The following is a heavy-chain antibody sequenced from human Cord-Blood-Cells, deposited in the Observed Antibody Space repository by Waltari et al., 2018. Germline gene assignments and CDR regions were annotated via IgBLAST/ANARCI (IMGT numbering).Heavy chain of an antibody. V-gene: IGHV1-3*01. CDR2: INAGNGNT. CDR1: GYTFTSYA. CDR3: ARDQYDSSGYYYY. D-gene: IGHD3-22*01. Sequence: QVQLVQSGAEVKKPGASVKVSCKASGYTFTSYAMHWVRQAPGQRLEWMGWINAGNGNTKYSQKFQSRVTITRDTSASTSYMELSSLRSEDTAVYYCARDQYDSSGYYYYWGQGTLVTVSS. J-gene: IGHJ4*02.